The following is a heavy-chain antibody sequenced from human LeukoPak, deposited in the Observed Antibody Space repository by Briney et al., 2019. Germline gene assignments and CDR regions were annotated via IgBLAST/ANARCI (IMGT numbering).Heavy chain of an antibody. CDR2: IWNDATTQ. D-gene: IGHD3-10*01. V-gene: IGHV3-30*02. J-gene: IGHJ4*02. CDR3: VKGPVSCGSGSYAPVFDY. CDR1: GLNFGAYG. Sequence: PGESLRLSCAASGLNFGAYGMHWVRQAPAKGLEWVASIWNDATTQYYADSVKGRFTISRDNSKNTLYLQMSSLRAEDTAVYYCVKGPVSCGSGSYAPVFDYWGQGTLVTVSS.